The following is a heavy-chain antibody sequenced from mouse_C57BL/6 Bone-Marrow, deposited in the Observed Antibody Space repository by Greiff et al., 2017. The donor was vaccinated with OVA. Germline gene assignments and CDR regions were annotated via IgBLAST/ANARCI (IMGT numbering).Heavy chain of an antibody. CDR3: TMGHYYDSLFAY. Sequence: VQLQQPGPELVKPGASVKLSCKASGYTFTSYWMHWVKQRPGQGLEWIGNINPSNGGTNYNEKFKSKATMTVDKSSSTAYMQLSSLTSEDSAVYYCTMGHYYDSLFAYWGQGTLVTVSA. CDR2: INPSNGGT. D-gene: IGHD2-4*01. J-gene: IGHJ3*01. CDR1: GYTFTSYW. V-gene: IGHV1-53*01.